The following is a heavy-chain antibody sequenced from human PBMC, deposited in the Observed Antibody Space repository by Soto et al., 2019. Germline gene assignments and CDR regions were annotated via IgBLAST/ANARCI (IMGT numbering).Heavy chain of an antibody. Sequence: SETLSLTCTVSGGSISSYYWSWIRQPPGKGLEWIGYIYYSGSTNYNPSLKSRVTISVDTSKNQFSLKLSSVTAADTAVYYCARGSSSPYRNFLYYYYGMDVWGQGTTVTVSS. J-gene: IGHJ6*02. CDR3: ARGSSSPYRNFLYYYYGMDV. D-gene: IGHD4-4*01. CDR2: IYYSGST. CDR1: GGSISSYY. V-gene: IGHV4-59*01.